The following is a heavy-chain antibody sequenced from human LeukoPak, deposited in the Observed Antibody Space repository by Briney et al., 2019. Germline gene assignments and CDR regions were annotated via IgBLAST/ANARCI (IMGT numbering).Heavy chain of an antibody. CDR3: AKDEAVWSGRPETWFDP. J-gene: IGHJ5*02. V-gene: IGHV3-7*03. D-gene: IGHD3-3*01. CDR2: IKQDGSEK. Sequence: GGSLRLSCAASGFTFSSYWMSWVRQAPGKGLEWVANIKQDGSEKYYVDSVKGRFTISRDNAKNSLYLQMNSLRAEDTAVYYCAKDEAVWSGRPETWFDPWGQGTLVTVSS. CDR1: GFTFSSYW.